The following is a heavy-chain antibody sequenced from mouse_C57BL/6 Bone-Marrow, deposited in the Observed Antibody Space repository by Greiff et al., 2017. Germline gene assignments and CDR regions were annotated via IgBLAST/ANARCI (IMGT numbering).Heavy chain of an antibody. D-gene: IGHD2-5*01. CDR3: ATYSNSTGAMDY. V-gene: IGHV1-82*01. CDR2: IYPGDGDT. Sequence: VQLQQSGPELVKPGASVKISCKASGYAFSSSWMNWVKQRPGKGLEWIGRIYPGDGDTHYNGKFKGKATLTAAKSSSTAYMQLSSLTSEDSAVYCCATYSNSTGAMDYWGQGTSVTVSS. J-gene: IGHJ4*01. CDR1: GYAFSSSW.